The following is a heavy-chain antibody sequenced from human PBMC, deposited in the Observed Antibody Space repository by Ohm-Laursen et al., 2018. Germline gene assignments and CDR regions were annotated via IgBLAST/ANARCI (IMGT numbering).Heavy chain of an antibody. CDR3: ARGSHFAN. Sequence: SLRLSCTASGFTFSTYSMSWARQAPGKGLEWVANIKQDGSEKNYVDSVKGRFTIPRDNAKNSLYLQMNSLRAEDTAVYYCARGSHFANWGQRTLVPVSS. V-gene: IGHV3-7*01. J-gene: IGHJ4*02. CDR1: GFTFSTYS. D-gene: IGHD6-6*01. CDR2: IKQDGSEK.